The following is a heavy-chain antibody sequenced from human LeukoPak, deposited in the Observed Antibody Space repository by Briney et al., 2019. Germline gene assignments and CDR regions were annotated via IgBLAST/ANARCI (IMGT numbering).Heavy chain of an antibody. D-gene: IGHD3-3*01. V-gene: IGHV4-61*01. CDR2: IYYSGST. CDR3: AREGRESGSDY. CDR1: GGSVSSGSYY. J-gene: IGHJ4*02. Sequence: SETLSLTCTVSGGSVSSGSYYWSWIRQPPGKGLEWIGYIYYSGSTNYNPSLKSRVTISVDTSKNQFSLKLSSVTAADTAVYYCAREGRESGSDYWGQGTLVTVSS.